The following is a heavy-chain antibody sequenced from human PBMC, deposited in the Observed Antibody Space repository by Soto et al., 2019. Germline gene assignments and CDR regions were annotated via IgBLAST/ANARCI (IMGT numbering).Heavy chain of an antibody. J-gene: IGHJ4*02. CDR2: ISGSGGST. CDR3: EHDRLIPGQLDY. CDR1: GFTFSSYA. D-gene: IGHD2-21*01. V-gene: IGHV3-23*01. Sequence: GGSLRLSCAASGFTFSSYAMNWVRQAPGRGLEWVSSISGSGGSTHYADSVKGRFTISRDNSKNTLYLQMNSLRAEDSAVYFCEHDRLIPGQLDYWGQGTLVTVSS.